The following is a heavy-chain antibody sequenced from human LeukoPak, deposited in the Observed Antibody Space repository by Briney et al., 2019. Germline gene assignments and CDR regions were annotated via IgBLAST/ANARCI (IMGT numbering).Heavy chain of an antibody. Sequence: PSETLSLTCTVSGDSISSPTYYWGWIRQPPGKGLEWIGTIYYSGSNYNNLSLKSRVTISVDASENQFSLRLSSVTAADTAVYYCARLKTAAGTKYFDYWGQGTLVTVSS. J-gene: IGHJ4*02. V-gene: IGHV4-39*01. CDR2: IYYSGSN. CDR1: GDSISSPTYY. CDR3: ARLKTAAGTKYFDY. D-gene: IGHD6-13*01.